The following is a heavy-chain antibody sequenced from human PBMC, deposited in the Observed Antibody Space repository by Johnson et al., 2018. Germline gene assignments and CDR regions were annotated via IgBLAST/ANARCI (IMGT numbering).Heavy chain of an antibody. J-gene: IGHJ4*02. Sequence: QVQLVQSGGGVVQPGRSLRLSCAASEFTLSSYGMHWVRQAPGRGLAWVAAISKDGNNKIYGDSVKGRFTISRDNSKNTVNLQMNSLRTGDTAVYYCEGEIAAAATVGNYWGQGTLVTVSS. D-gene: IGHD6-13*01. CDR2: ISKDGNNK. CDR3: EGEIAAAATVGNY. V-gene: IGHV3-30*03. CDR1: EFTLSSYG.